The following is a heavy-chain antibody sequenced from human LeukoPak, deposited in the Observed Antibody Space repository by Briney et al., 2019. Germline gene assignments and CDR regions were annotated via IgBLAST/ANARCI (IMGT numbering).Heavy chain of an antibody. V-gene: IGHV4-59*01. CDR3: ARVPLSGYYYYYMDV. CDR2: IFYSGGT. Sequence: PSETLSLTCTVSGGAITTYYWGWIRQPPGKGLEWIGYIFYSGGTNYNPSLRGRVFISRDTSKNQFSLKLSSVTAADTAVYYCARVPLSGYYYYYMDVWGKGTTVTISS. CDR1: GGAITTYY. J-gene: IGHJ6*03.